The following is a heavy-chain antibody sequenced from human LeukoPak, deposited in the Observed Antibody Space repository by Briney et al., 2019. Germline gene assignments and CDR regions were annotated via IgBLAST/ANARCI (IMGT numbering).Heavy chain of an antibody. Sequence: SQTLSLTCTVSGGSISSGGYYWSWIRQPPGKGLEWIGYIYHSGSTYYNPSLKSRVTISVDRSKNQFSLKLSSVTAADTAVYYCARGVDTAMEGYYFDYWGQGTLVTVSS. CDR2: IYHSGST. J-gene: IGHJ4*02. CDR1: GGSISSGGYY. V-gene: IGHV4-30-2*01. CDR3: ARGVDTAMEGYYFDY. D-gene: IGHD5-18*01.